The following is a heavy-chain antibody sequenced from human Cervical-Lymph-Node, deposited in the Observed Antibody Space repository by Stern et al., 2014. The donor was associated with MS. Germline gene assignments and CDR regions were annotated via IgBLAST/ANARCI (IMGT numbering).Heavy chain of an antibody. CDR3: AAFTVTTDYYYYGMDV. V-gene: IGHV1-58*01. CDR2: IGVGSGNT. Sequence: HLVESGPEVKKPGTSVKVSCKASGFTFTSSAVQWVRQARGQRLEWIGWIGVGSGNTNYAQKFQERVTITRDMSTSTAYMELSSLRSEDTAVYYCAAFTVTTDYYYYGMDVWGQGTTVTVSS. CDR1: GFTFTSSA. D-gene: IGHD4-11*01. J-gene: IGHJ6*02.